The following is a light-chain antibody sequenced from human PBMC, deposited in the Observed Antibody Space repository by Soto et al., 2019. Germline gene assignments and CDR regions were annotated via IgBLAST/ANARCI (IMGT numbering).Light chain of an antibody. Sequence: DIPLTQSPSSLSASVGDRVTITCRASQGISNSLAWYQQKSGKVPKLLIYGASTLQSGVPFRFSGSMSGTDFTLTISSLQPEDVATYYCQKYDSAPTFGPGTKVEI. V-gene: IGKV1-27*01. J-gene: IGKJ1*01. CDR3: QKYDSAPT. CDR1: QGISNS. CDR2: GAS.